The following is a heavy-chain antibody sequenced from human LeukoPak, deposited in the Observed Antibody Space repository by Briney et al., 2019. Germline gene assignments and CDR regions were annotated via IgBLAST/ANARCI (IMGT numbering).Heavy chain of an antibody. CDR1: GGSISSYY. CDR3: ARDTYYYDSSGYPPDY. V-gene: IGHV4-4*07. CDR2: IYTSGST. Sequence: PWETLSLTCTVSGGSISSYYWNWIRQPAGKGLEWIGRIYTSGSTNYNPSLKSRVIMSVDTSKNQFSLKLSSVTAADTAVYYCARDTYYYDSSGYPPDYWGQGTLVTVSS. D-gene: IGHD3-22*01. J-gene: IGHJ4*02.